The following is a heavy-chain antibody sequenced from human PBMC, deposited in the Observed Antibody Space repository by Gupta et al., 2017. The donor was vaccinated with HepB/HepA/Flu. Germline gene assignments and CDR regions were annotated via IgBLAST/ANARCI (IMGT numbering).Heavy chain of an antibody. V-gene: IGHV3-9*03. CDR3: AKDMYPMTTVTIFDY. Sequence: EVQLVESGGGLVQPGRSLRLSCAASGFTFDDYAMHWVRQAPGKGLEWVSGISWNSGSIGYADSVKGRFTISRDNAKNSLYLQMNSLRAEDMALYYCAKDMYPMTTVTIFDYWGQGTLVTVSS. J-gene: IGHJ4*02. D-gene: IGHD4-11*01. CDR2: ISWNSGSI. CDR1: GFTFDDYA.